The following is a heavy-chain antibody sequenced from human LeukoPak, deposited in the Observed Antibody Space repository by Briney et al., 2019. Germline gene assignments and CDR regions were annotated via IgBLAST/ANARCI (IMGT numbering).Heavy chain of an antibody. CDR3: ARVGSNGVGIKYSRMLRGAFDY. V-gene: IGHV1-2*02. Sequence: ASVKVSCKASGYTFTGYYMHWVRQAPGQGLEWMGWINPNSGGTNYAQKFQGRVTMTRDTSISTAYMELSRLRSDDTAVYYCARVGSNGVGIKYSRMLRGAFDYWGQGTLVTVSS. CDR2: INPNSGGT. CDR1: GYTFTGYY. D-gene: IGHD6-6*01. J-gene: IGHJ4*02.